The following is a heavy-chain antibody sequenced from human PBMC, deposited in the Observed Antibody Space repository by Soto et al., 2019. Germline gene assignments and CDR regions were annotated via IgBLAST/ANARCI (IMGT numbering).Heavy chain of an antibody. D-gene: IGHD3-22*01. J-gene: IGHJ3*02. CDR2: ISSSSRYI. CDR1: GFTFSSYS. CDR3: ARGVDSSGYWLGDAFDI. V-gene: IGHV3-21*01. Sequence: PGGSLRLSCAASGFTFSSYSMNWVRQALGRGLEWVSSISSSSRYIYYADLVKGRFTISRDNAKNSLYLQMNSLRAEDTAVYYCARGVDSSGYWLGDAFDIWGQGTMVTVSS.